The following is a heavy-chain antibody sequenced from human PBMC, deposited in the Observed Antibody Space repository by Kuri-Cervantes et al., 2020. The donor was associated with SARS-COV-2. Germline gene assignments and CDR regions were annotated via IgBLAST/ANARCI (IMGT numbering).Heavy chain of an antibody. V-gene: IGHV3-11*03. CDR1: GFTFSDYY. D-gene: IGHD6-19*01. Sequence: GGSLRLSCAASGFTFSDYYMSWIRQAPGKGLEWVSYISSSSSYTNYADSVKGRFTISRDNAKNSLYLQMNSLRAEDTAVYYCAKVGTSIAVSGRFDYWGQGTLVTVSS. CDR2: ISSSSSYT. J-gene: IGHJ4*02. CDR3: AKVGTSIAVSGRFDY.